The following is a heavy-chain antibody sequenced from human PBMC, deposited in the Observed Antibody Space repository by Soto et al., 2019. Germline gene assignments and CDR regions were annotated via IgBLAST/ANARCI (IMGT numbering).Heavy chain of an antibody. J-gene: IGHJ4*02. V-gene: IGHV5-10-1*01. CDR2: IDPSDSQT. D-gene: IGHD3-22*01. Sequence: GESLKISCKGSGYSFAGYWITWVRQKPGKGLEWMGRIDPSDSQTYYSPSFRGHVTISATKSITTVFLHRSSLRASDTAMYYCARQIYDSDTGPNFQYYFDSWGQGTPVTVSS. CDR1: GYSFAGYW. CDR3: ARQIYDSDTGPNFQYYFDS.